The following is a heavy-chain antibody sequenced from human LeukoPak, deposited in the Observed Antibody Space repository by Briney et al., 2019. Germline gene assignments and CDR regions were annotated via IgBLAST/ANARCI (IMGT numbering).Heavy chain of an antibody. CDR3: ARLSPVTMIVVSYWYFDL. D-gene: IGHD3-22*01. CDR2: IKQDGSEK. CDR1: GFTFSSYW. J-gene: IGHJ2*01. Sequence: GGSLRLSCAASGFTFSSYWMSWVRQAPGKGLEWVANIKQDGSEKYYVDSVKGRFTISRDNAKNSLYLQMNSLRAEDTALYYCARLSPVTMIVVSYWYFDLWGRGTLVTVSS. V-gene: IGHV3-7*01.